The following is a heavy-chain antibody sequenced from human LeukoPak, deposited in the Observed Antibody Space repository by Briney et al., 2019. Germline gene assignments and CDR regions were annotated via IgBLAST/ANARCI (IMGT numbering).Heavy chain of an antibody. D-gene: IGHD6-13*01. Sequence: PGASLKISCKGSGYIFTTYWIGWVRQMPGKGLEFMGIIYPGDSDPRYSPSFQGQVTMSADKSISTAYLQWSSLKASDSAMYYCVRHGLGSSWFGFDYWGQGTLVTVSS. J-gene: IGHJ4*02. CDR3: VRHGLGSSWFGFDY. V-gene: IGHV5-51*01. CDR1: GYIFTTYW. CDR2: IYPGDSDP.